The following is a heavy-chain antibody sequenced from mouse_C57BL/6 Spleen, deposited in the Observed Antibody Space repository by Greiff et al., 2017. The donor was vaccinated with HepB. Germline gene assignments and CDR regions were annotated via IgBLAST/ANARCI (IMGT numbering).Heavy chain of an antibody. D-gene: IGHD1-1*01. CDR3: ARDGHYYGSSHFAY. CDR1: GYTFTSYD. V-gene: IGHV1-85*01. J-gene: IGHJ3*01. Sequence: VMLVESGPELVKPGASVKLSCKASGYTFTSYDINWVKQRPGQGLEWIGWIYPRDGSTKYNEKFKGKATLTVDTSSSTAYMELHSLTSEDSAVYFCARDGHYYGSSHFAYWGQGTLVTVSA. CDR2: IYPRDGST.